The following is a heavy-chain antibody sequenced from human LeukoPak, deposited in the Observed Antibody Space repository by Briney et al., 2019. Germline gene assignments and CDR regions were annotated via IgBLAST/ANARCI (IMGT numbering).Heavy chain of an antibody. J-gene: IGHJ5*02. Sequence: PSETLSLTCTVSGGSISSSSYYWGWIRQPPGKGLEWIGNLYYSGSTYYNPSLKSRVTISVDTSKNHFSLKLNSVTAADTAVYYCARRYKFDTNGSRPRAGDWFDPWGQGTLVTVSS. D-gene: IGHD2-8*01. CDR3: ARRYKFDTNGSRPRAGDWFDP. CDR1: GGSISSSSYY. V-gene: IGHV4-39*07. CDR2: LYYSGST.